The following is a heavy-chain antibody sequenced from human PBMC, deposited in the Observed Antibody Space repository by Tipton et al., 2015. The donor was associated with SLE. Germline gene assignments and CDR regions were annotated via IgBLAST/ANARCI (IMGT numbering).Heavy chain of an antibody. CDR3: AKDLGQATAVSYFFAMDV. Sequence: SLRLSCVASGFTVSSNFMSWVRQAPGKGLEWVSIIHPDGSTYYADSVKGRFTISRDNAKNSLYLQMNSLKTEDTALYFCAKDLGQATAVSYFFAMDVWGQGTTVTVSS. J-gene: IGHJ6*02. CDR1: GFTVSSNF. CDR2: IHPDGST. D-gene: IGHD6-13*01. V-gene: IGHV3-53*05.